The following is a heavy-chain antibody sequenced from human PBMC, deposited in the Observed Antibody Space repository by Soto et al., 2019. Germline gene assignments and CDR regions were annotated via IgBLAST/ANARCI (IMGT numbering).Heavy chain of an antibody. V-gene: IGHV4-39*01. CDR1: GGSISSSSYY. Sequence: QLQLQESGPGLVKPSETLPLTCTVSGGSISSSSYYWGWIRQPPGKGLEWIGTIYNSGSTYYNPSLKSRVTISVDTSKNQFSLRLTSVTAADTAVYYCARHPHSSGWFVWFDYWGQGTLVTVSS. D-gene: IGHD6-19*01. CDR2: IYNSGST. J-gene: IGHJ4*02. CDR3: ARHPHSSGWFVWFDY.